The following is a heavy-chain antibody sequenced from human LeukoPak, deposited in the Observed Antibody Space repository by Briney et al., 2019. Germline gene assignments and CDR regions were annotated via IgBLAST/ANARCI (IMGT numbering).Heavy chain of an antibody. V-gene: IGHV4-61*02. CDR1: GGSISSGSYY. J-gene: IGHJ4*02. CDR2: IYTSGST. D-gene: IGHD3-3*01. CDR3: ARDPVDYDFWSGHFDY. Sequence: SETLPLTCTVSGGSISSGSYYWSWIRQPAGKGLEWIGRIYTSGSTNYNPSLKSRVTISVDTSKNQFSLKLSSVTAADTAVYYCARDPVDYDFWSGHFDYWGQGTLVTVSS.